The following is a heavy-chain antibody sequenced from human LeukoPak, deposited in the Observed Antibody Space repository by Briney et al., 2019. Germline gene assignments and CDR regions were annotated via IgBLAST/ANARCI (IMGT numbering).Heavy chain of an antibody. J-gene: IGHJ5*02. V-gene: IGHV3-30*04. Sequence: PGGSLRLSCAASGFTFSSYAMHWVRQAPGKGLEWVAVISYDGSNKYYADSVKGRFTISRDNSKNTLYLQMNSLRAEDTAVYYCAREARGYDILTGHNWFDPWGQGTLVTVSS. CDR3: AREARGYDILTGHNWFDP. D-gene: IGHD3-9*01. CDR2: ISYDGSNK. CDR1: GFTFSSYA.